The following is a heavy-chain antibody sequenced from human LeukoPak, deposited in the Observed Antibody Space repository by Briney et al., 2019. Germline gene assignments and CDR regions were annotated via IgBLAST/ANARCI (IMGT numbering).Heavy chain of an antibody. V-gene: IGHV1-8*01. D-gene: IGHD3-10*01. CDR3: ARGATMVRGVIGPYDY. J-gene: IGHJ4*02. CDR1: GYTFTSHD. Sequence: ASVKVSCKASGYTFTSHDINWVRQATGQGLEWMGWMNPNSGNTGYAQKFQGRVTMTRNTSISTAYMELSSLRSEDTAVYYCARGATMVRGVIGPYDYWGQGTLVTVSS. CDR2: MNPNSGNT.